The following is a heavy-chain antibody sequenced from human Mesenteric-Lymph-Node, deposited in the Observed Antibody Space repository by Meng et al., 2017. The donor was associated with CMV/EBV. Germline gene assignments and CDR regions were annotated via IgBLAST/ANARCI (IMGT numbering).Heavy chain of an antibody. V-gene: IGHV3-23*01. D-gene: IGHD4-23*01. CDR2: ISSSGDST. J-gene: IGHJ4*02. CDR1: GFTFGNYA. Sequence: GGSLRLSCAASGFTFGNYAMSWVRQAPGKGLECVSTISSSGDSTYYADSVKGRFTISSDNAKNSLYLQMNSLRAEDTAVYYCARYYGGNFDYWGQGTLVTVSS. CDR3: ARYYGGNFDY.